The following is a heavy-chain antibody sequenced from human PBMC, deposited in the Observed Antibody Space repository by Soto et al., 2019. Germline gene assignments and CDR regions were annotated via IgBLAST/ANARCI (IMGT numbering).Heavy chain of an antibody. D-gene: IGHD1-26*01. CDR2: IWYDGSNK. CDR3: ARPRERYSGSYFDGADY. Sequence: QVQLVESGGGVVQPGRSLRLSCAASGFTFSSYGMHWVRQAPGKGLEWVAVIWYDGSNKYYADSVKGRFTISRDNSKNTPDLATNSLRAEDTAVYYCARPRERYSGSYFDGADYWGQGTLVTVSS. J-gene: IGHJ4*02. CDR1: GFTFSSYG. V-gene: IGHV3-33*01.